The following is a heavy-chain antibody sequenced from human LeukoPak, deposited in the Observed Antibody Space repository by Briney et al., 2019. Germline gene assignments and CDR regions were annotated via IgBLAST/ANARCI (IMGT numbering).Heavy chain of an antibody. D-gene: IGHD3-22*01. J-gene: IGHJ5*02. V-gene: IGHV4-30-4*01. CDR2: IYYSGST. CDR3: AREYYYDSSGYYPDNWFDP. CDR1: GGSISSGDYY. Sequence: SETLSLTCTVSGGSISSGDYYWSWIRQPPGKGLEWIGYIYYSGSTYYHPSLKSRVTISVDTSKNQFSLKLSSVTAADTAVYYCAREYYYDSSGYYPDNWFDPWGQGTLVTVSS.